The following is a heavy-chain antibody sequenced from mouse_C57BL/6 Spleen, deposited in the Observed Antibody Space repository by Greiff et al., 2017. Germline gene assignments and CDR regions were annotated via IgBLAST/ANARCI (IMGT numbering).Heavy chain of an antibody. D-gene: IGHD2-1*01. CDR2: ISNLAYSI. CDR3: ARSVTSYYAMDY. V-gene: IGHV5-15*01. Sequence: EVHLVESGGGLVQPGGSLKLSCAASGFTFSDYGMAWVRQAPRKGPEWVAFISNLAYSIYYADTVTGRFTIARENAKNTLYLEMSSLRSEDTAMYYCARSVTSYYAMDYWGQGTSVTVSS. J-gene: IGHJ4*01. CDR1: GFTFSDYG.